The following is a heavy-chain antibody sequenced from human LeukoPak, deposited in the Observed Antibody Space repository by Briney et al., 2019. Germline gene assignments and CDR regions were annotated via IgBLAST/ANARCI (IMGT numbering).Heavy chain of an antibody. CDR3: ARDRAPKARIGGMDV. J-gene: IGHJ6*02. CDR2: ISESSSHI. CDR1: IDSTFIFSGSS. V-gene: IGHV3-21*06. D-gene: IGHD3-16*01. Sequence: PGGSLRLSCTASIDSTFIFSGSSMNWVRQAPGKGPEWVSYISESSSHIYYTDSVKGRFTISRDNAKNSLYLQMNSLRVEDTGIYYCARDRAPKARIGGMDVWGQGTTVIVSS.